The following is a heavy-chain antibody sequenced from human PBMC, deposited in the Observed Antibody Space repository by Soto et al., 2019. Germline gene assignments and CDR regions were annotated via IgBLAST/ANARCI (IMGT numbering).Heavy chain of an antibody. J-gene: IGHJ4*02. CDR3: ARGGEYSSSSFDY. V-gene: IGHV4-30-2*06. Sequence: SETLSLTCAVSGGSISSGGYSWSWIRQSPGKGLEWIGYIYHSGSTYYNPSLKSRVTISVDRSKNQFSLKLSSVTAADTAVYSCARGGEYSSSSFDYWGQGTLVTVSS. CDR1: GGSISSGGYS. D-gene: IGHD6-6*01. CDR2: IYHSGST.